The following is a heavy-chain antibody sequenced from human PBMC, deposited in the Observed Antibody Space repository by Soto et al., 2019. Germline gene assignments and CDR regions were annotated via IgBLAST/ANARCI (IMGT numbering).Heavy chain of an antibody. V-gene: IGHV3-23*01. CDR3: AKEYTSSGSLDY. D-gene: IGHD6-19*01. CDR1: GFPFGENA. J-gene: IGHJ4*01. Sequence: GGSLRLSSEASGFPFGENAMIRVRQAPGKGLEWVSGISDSGATTYYADSVRGRFTISRDNSKNTLDLQMKSLRAEDSAAYYCAKEYTSSGSLDYWGYVALVTVSS. CDR2: ISDSGATT.